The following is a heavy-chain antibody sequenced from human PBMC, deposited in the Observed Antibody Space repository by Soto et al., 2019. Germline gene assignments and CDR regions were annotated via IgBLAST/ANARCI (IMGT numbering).Heavy chain of an antibody. CDR1: GFTFSSSE. Sequence: EVQLVESGGGLVQPGGSLRLSCVASGFTFSSSEMYWVRQAPGKGLEWVSYIHPAGQPIFFADSVKGRFTISRDNAKKSVYLQMNSMRAEGTAVYYCARRGSTWGQGTMVTVSS. CDR3: ARRGST. CDR2: IHPAGQPI. D-gene: IGHD2-2*01. J-gene: IGHJ3*01. V-gene: IGHV3-48*03.